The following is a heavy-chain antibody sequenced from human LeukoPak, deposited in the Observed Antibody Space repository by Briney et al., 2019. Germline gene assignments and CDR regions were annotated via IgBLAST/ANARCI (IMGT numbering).Heavy chain of an antibody. CDR2: IYPGDSDT. Sequence: GESLKISCKGSGYSFTSYWIGWVRQMPGKGLEWMGIIYPGDSDTRYSPSFQGQVTISADKSISTAYLQWSSLKASDTAMYYCARSLYYYDSSGYYSDAFDIWGQGTMVTVSS. CDR1: GYSFTSYW. V-gene: IGHV5-51*01. J-gene: IGHJ3*02. D-gene: IGHD3-22*01. CDR3: ARSLYYYDSSGYYSDAFDI.